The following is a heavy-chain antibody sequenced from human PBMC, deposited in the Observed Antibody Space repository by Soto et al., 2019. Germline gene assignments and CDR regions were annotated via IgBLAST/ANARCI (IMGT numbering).Heavy chain of an antibody. CDR1: GGTFSKYS. CDR3: ASTSYCNGSSCYSRHYYGMDV. J-gene: IGHJ6*02. CDR2: ITPFVDTS. D-gene: IGHD2-2*01. V-gene: IGHV1-69*06. Sequence: QVRLVQSGAEVKKPGSSVKVSCKVSGGTFSKYSLSWVRQTPGLGLEWMGGITPFVDTSNYAQRFLGRVTITADKSTNTAFLEVSGLKSEDTALYFCASTSYCNGSSCYSRHYYGMDVWGQGTTVTVSS.